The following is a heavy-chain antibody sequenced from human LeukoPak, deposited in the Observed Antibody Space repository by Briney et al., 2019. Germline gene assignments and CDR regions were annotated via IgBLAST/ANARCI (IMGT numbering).Heavy chain of an antibody. CDR2: IYHSGST. V-gene: IGHV4-30-2*01. CDR3: ARDPAYYYDSSGVFDY. J-gene: IGHJ4*02. Sequence: SETLSLTCAVSGGSISSGGYSWSWIRQPPGKGLEWIGYIYHSGSTYYNPSLKSRVTISVDRSKNQFSLKLSSVTAADTAVYYCARDPAYYYDSSGVFDYWGQGTLVTVSS. D-gene: IGHD3-22*01. CDR1: GGSISSGGYS.